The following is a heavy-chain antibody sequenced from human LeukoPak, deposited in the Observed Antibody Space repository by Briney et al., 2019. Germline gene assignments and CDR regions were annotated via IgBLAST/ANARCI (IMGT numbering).Heavy chain of an antibody. J-gene: IGHJ4*02. V-gene: IGHV3-30*03. CDR2: ISYDGSDK. CDR1: GFTFSSYG. D-gene: IGHD4-17*01. CDR3: ARLDSGDYFFDY. Sequence: GSLRLSCAASGFTFSSYGMHWVRQAPGKGLEWVAVISYDGSDKYYADSVKGRFTISRDDSKNTLWLQMNSLRGEDTAVYYCARLDSGDYFFDYWGQGSLVTVSS.